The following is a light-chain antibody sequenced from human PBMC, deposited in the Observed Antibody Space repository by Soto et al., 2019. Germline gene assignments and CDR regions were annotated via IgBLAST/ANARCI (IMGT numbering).Light chain of an antibody. J-gene: IGKJ3*01. CDR3: QQYGSSPFT. CDR2: GVS. CDR1: QSISSSF. V-gene: IGKV3-20*01. Sequence: EIVLTQSPGTLSLSPGERATLSCRASQSISSSFLAWYQQRPGQAPRLLIHGVSSKAAGIPDRFSGSGSGTDFTLTISRLEPEDFALYFCQQYGSSPFTFGPGTQLEIK.